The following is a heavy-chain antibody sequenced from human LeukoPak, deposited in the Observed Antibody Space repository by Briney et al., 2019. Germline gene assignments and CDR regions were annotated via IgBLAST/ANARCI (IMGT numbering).Heavy chain of an antibody. Sequence: SETLSLTCTVYGGSINSTNNYWGWVRQPPGKGLEWIGTIFYSGSTYYNPSLKSRVTISGDTSKNQFSLKLTSVIAADTAVYYCARHIGFDAFDIGGQGTMVTVSS. D-gene: IGHD3-10*01. CDR3: ARHIGFDAFDI. CDR1: GGSINSTNNY. CDR2: IFYSGST. J-gene: IGHJ3*02. V-gene: IGHV4-39*01.